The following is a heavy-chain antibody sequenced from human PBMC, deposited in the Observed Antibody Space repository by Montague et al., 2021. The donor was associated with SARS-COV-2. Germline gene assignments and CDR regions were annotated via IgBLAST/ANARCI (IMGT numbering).Heavy chain of an antibody. Sequence: SETLSLTCAVSGASVTSINWWCWVRQPPGRGLEWIAEIHHTGTTNFNPSLRSRVSKSLDTSKNQFSLTLNSATAADTATYFCASHPVFQQLYSWGQGTLVSVSS. V-gene: IGHV4-4*02. D-gene: IGHD6-13*01. CDR3: ASHPVFQQLYS. J-gene: IGHJ4*02. CDR2: IHHTGTT. CDR1: GASVTSINW.